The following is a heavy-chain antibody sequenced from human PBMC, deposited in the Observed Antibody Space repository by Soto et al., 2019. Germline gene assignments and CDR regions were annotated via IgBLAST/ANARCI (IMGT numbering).Heavy chain of an antibody. CDR1: GFTFSTYS. J-gene: IGHJ4*02. CDR3: ARDPIYYSDSSGYFDY. D-gene: IGHD3-22*01. V-gene: IGHV3-48*02. CDR2: ISSSSSTI. Sequence: PGGSLRLSCAASGFTFSTYSMNWFRQAPGKGLEWVSYISSSSSTIYYADSVKGRFTVSRDNAKNSLYLQMSSLRDEDKNVNFCARDPIYYSDSSGYFDYWGQGTLVTVSS.